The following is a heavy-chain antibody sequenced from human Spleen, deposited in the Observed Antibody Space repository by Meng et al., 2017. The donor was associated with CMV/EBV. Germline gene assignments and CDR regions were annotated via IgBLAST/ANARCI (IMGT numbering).Heavy chain of an antibody. CDR2: IYSGGST. J-gene: IGHJ4*02. CDR3: ARGEVYGSGPFEY. V-gene: IGHV3-53*01. Sequence: GESLKISCAASGFSVSSSYMNWVRQAPGKGLEWVSVIYSGGSTYYADSVKGRFTISRDNNKNTLYLQMNSLKADDTAVYYCARGEVYGSGPFEYWGQGTLVTVSS. D-gene: IGHD3-10*01. CDR1: GFSVSSSY.